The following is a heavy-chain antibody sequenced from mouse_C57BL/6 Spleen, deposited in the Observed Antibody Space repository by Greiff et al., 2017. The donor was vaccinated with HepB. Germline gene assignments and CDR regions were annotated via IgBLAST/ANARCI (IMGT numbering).Heavy chain of an antibody. D-gene: IGHD1-1*01. J-gene: IGHJ1*03. CDR2: INYDGSST. CDR3: AREGVVATEGYFDV. CDR1: GFTFSDYY. Sequence: EVKLMESEGGLVQPGSSMKLSCTASGFTFSDYYMAWVRQVPEKGLEWVANINYDGSSTYYLDSLKSRFIISRDNAKNILYLQMSSLKSEDTATYYCAREGVVATEGYFDVWGTGTTVTVSS. V-gene: IGHV5-16*01.